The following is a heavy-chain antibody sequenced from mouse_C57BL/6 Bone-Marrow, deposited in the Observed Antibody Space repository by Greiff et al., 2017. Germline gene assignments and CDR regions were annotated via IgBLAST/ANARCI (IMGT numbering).Heavy chain of an antibody. V-gene: IGHV1-52*01. D-gene: IGHD1-1*01. CDR1: GYTFTSYW. CDR3: ARDDYGRSYWYFDV. J-gene: IGHJ1*03. Sequence: QVQLQQPGAELVRPGSSVKLSCKASGYTFTSYWMHWVKQRPIQGLEWIGNIDPSDSETHYNQKFKDKATLTVDKSSSTAYMQLSSLTSEDSAVYYCARDDYGRSYWYFDVWGTGTTVTVSS. CDR2: IDPSDSET.